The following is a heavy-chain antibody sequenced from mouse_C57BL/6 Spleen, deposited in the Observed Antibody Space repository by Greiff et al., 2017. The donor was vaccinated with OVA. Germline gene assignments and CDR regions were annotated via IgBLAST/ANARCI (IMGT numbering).Heavy chain of an antibody. CDR1: GYAFTNYL. CDR2: INPGSGGT. D-gene: IGHD2-4*01. Sequence: VKLMESGAELVRPGTSVKVSCKASGYAFTNYLIEWVKQRPGQGLEWIGVINPGSGGTNYNEKFKGKATLTADKSSSTAYMQLSSLTSEDSAVYFCARSPIYYDYPYYFDYWGQGTTLTVSS. J-gene: IGHJ2*01. CDR3: ARSPIYYDYPYYFDY. V-gene: IGHV1-54*01.